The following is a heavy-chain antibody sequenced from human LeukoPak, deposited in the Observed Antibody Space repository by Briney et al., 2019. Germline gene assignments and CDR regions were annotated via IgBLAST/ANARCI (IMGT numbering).Heavy chain of an antibody. CDR3: AKGELPFDY. CDR1: GFTFISYG. J-gene: IGHJ4*02. CDR2: ISYDGSNK. Sequence: GGSLRLSCAASGFTFISYGMHWVRQAPGKGLEWVAVISYDGSNKYYADSVKGRFTISRDNSKNTLYLQMNSLRAEDTAVYYCAKGELPFDYWGQGTLVTVSS. V-gene: IGHV3-30*18. D-gene: IGHD1-26*01.